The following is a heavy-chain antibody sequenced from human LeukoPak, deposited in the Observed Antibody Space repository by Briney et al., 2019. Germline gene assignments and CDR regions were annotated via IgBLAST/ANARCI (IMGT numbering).Heavy chain of an antibody. CDR3: ARDNFGSDY. V-gene: IGHV3-48*02. Sequence: PGGSLRLSCAASGFTFNTYTMNWVRQAPGKGLEWVSYISGSSGIIYYADSVKGRFTISRDNAKNSLYLQMNSLRDEDTAVYYCARDNFGSDYWGQGTLVTVPS. J-gene: IGHJ4*02. CDR2: ISGSSGII. CDR1: GFTFNTYT. D-gene: IGHD3-10*01.